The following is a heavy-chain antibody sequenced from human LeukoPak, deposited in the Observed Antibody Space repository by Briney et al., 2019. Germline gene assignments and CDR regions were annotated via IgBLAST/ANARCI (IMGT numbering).Heavy chain of an antibody. Sequence: PGGSLRLSCAASGFTFSTYDMSWVRQAPGKGLEWVSAVSGSGGSTYYADSVKGRFTISRDNSKNTLYLQMNSLRVEDTAEYYCAKDSASGTYYDYWGQGTLVTVSP. J-gene: IGHJ4*02. CDR3: AKDSASGTYYDY. D-gene: IGHD1-26*01. CDR2: VSGSGGST. V-gene: IGHV3-23*01. CDR1: GFTFSTYD.